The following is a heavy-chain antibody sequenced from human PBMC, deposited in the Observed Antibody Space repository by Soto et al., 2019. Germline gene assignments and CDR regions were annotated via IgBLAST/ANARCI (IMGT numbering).Heavy chain of an antibody. CDR1: GGSISSYY. D-gene: IGHD6-19*01. CDR2: IYYSGST. V-gene: IGHV4-59*08. J-gene: IGHJ3*02. Sequence: QVQLQESGPGLVKPSETLSLTCTVSGGSISSYYWSWIRQPPGKGLEWIGYIYYSGSTNYNPSLKSRVTISVDTSKNQFSLKLSSVTAADTAVYYCARVPSIAVAGRGAFDIWGQGTMVTVSS. CDR3: ARVPSIAVAGRGAFDI.